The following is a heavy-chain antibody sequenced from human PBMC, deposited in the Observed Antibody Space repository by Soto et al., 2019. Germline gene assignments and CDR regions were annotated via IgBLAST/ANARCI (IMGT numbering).Heavy chain of an antibody. V-gene: IGHV6-1*01. CDR3: ARDIVAGNDMDV. CDR2: TYYRSKWYN. CDR1: GDSVSSNSAA. D-gene: IGHD2-21*01. J-gene: IGHJ6*02. Sequence: QVQLQQSGPGLVKPSQTLSLTCAISGDSVSSNSAAWNWIRQSPSRGLEWLGRTYYRSKWYNDYADSVKSRTTINPETSQNQFSLRLNAVTPADTDVYCCARDIVAGNDMDVWGQGTTVTVSS.